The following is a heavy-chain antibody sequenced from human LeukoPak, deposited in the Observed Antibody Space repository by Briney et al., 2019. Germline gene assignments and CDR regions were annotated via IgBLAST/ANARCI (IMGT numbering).Heavy chain of an antibody. Sequence: GGSLRLSCAASGFTFDDYAMHWVRQAPGKGLEWVSLISWDGGSTYFADSVKGRFTISRDNSKNSLYLQMNTLRAEDTALYYCARTRELLRDYYCYYMDVWGKGTTVTVSS. CDR1: GFTFDDYA. CDR2: ISWDGGST. J-gene: IGHJ6*03. V-gene: IGHV3-43D*03. CDR3: ARTRELLRDYYCYYMDV. D-gene: IGHD1-26*01.